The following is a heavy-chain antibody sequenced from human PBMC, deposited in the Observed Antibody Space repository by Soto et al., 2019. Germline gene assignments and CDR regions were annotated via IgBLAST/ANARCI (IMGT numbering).Heavy chain of an antibody. Sequence: SETLSLTCAVYGGSFSGYYWSWIRQPPGKGLEWIGEINHSGSTNYNPSLKSRVTISVDTSKNQFSLKLSSVTAADTAVYYCARGRSYGSGSGGFFFRKGIFDYWGQGTLVTVSS. V-gene: IGHV4-34*01. J-gene: IGHJ4*02. D-gene: IGHD3-10*01. CDR2: INHSGST. CDR3: ARGRSYGSGSGGFFFRKGIFDY. CDR1: GGSFSGYY.